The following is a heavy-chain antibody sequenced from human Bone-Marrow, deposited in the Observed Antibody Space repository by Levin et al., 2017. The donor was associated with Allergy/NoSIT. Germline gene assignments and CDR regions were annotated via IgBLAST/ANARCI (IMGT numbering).Heavy chain of an antibody. D-gene: IGHD2-21*01. CDR2: IYYTGST. CDR1: GDSISSGVYF. Sequence: SETLSLTCTVSGDSISSGVYFWGWIRQSPGKGLEWIGSIYYTGSTYYNPSLKSRVTISVDTPKNQFSLKVSSVTAADTAVYYGARHVASDARGQRYLQNWGQGTLVSVSS. CDR3: ARHVASDARGQRYLQN. V-gene: IGHV4-39*01. J-gene: IGHJ1*01.